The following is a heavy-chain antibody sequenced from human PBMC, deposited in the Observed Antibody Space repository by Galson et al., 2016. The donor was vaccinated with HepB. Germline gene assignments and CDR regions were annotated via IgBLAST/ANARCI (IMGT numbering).Heavy chain of an antibody. CDR3: ARRTYGSGNDY. J-gene: IGHJ4*02. Sequence: SETLSLTCSVSDGSISNKNYYWGWIRQSPGKGLEWIGSIYYAGSTYYNPSLKSRVALSVDASQNLFSLRLTSVTAADTAVYYCARRTYGSGNDYWGQGALVTVSS. CDR2: IYYAGST. V-gene: IGHV4-39*02. D-gene: IGHD3-10*01. CDR1: DGSISNKNYY.